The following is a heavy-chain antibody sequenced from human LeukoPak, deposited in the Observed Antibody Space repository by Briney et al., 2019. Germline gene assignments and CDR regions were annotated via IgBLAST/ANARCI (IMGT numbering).Heavy chain of an antibody. J-gene: IGHJ2*01. CDR1: GFTFSNAW. D-gene: IGHD4-17*01. CDR2: IKSKTDGGTT. CDR3: TTDATVPYWYFDL. V-gene: IGHV3-15*01. Sequence: GGSLRLSCAASGFTFSNAWMSWVRQAPGKGLEWVGRIKSKTDGGTTDYAAPVKGRFTISRDDSKNTLYLQMNSLKTEDTAVYYCTTDATVPYWYFDLWGRGTLVTVSS.